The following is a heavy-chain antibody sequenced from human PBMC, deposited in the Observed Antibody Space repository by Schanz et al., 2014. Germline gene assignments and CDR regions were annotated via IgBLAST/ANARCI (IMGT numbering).Heavy chain of an antibody. CDR3: ARDAADFYDILTEEDY. V-gene: IGHV1-18*01. J-gene: IGHJ4*02. CDR2: ISDYNGNT. Sequence: QVHLVQSGAEVKKPGASVKVSCKASGYTFTSYGISWVRQAPGQGLEWMGWISDYNGNTKYPQKLQGRVTMTTDTATSTAYMELRSLRSDDTAVYYCARDAADFYDILTEEDYWGQGTLVTVSS. D-gene: IGHD3-9*01. CDR1: GYTFTSYG.